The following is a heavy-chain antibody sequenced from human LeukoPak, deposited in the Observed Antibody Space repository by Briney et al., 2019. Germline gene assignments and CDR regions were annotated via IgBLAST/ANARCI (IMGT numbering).Heavy chain of an antibody. V-gene: IGHV1-18*01. Sequence: GASVKVSCKASGYTFTSYGISWVRQAPGQGLEWMGWISAYNGNTNYAQKLQGRVTMTTDTSTSTAYMELSRLRSDDTAVYYCARARLRLGELSLYWNYWGQGTLVTVSS. CDR1: GYTFTSYG. J-gene: IGHJ4*02. CDR2: ISAYNGNT. CDR3: ARARLRLGELSLYWNY. D-gene: IGHD3-16*02.